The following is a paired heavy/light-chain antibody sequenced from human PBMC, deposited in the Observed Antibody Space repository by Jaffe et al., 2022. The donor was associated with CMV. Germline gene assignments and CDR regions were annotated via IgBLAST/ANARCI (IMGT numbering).Heavy chain of an antibody. D-gene: IGHD3-16*01. CDR2: INPSGGST. J-gene: IGHJ6*02. CDR3: AREGEVVFWGERTPAGMDV. Sequence: QVQLVQSGAEVKKPGASVKVSCKASGYTFTSYYMHWVRQAPGQGLEWMGIINPSGGSTSYAQKFQGRVTMTRDTSTSTVYMELSSLRSEDTAVYYCAREGEVVFWGERTPAGMDVWGQGTTVTVSS. V-gene: IGHV1-46*01. CDR1: GYTFTSYY.
Light chain of an antibody. J-gene: IGKJ1*01. V-gene: IGKV4-1*01. CDR3: QQYYSTPAWT. Sequence: DIVMTQSPDSLAVSLGERATINCKSSQSVLYSSNNKNYLAWYQQKPGQPPKLLIYWASTRESGVPDRFSGSGSGTDFTLTISSLQAEDVAVYYCQQYYSTPAWTFGQGTKVEIK. CDR2: WAS. CDR1: QSVLYSSNNKNY.